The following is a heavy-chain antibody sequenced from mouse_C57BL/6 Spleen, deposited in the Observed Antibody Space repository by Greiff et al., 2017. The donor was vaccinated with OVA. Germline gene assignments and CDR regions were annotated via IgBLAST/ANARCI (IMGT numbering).Heavy chain of an antibody. J-gene: IGHJ1*03. CDR1: GYTFTSYW. V-gene: IGHV1-69*01. CDR3: ARSNSLDWYFDV. CDR2: IDPSDSYT. Sequence: VQLQQPGAELVMPGASVKLSCKASGYTFTSYWMHWVKQRPGQGLEWIGEIDPSDSYTNYNQKFKGKSTLTVDKSSSTAYMQLSSLTSEDSAVYYCARSNSLDWYFDVWGTGTTVTVSS.